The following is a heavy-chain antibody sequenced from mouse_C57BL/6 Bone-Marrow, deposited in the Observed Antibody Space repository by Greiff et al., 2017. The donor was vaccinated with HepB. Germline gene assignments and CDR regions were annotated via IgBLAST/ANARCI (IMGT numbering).Heavy chain of an antibody. Sequence: EVKLVESGGGLVKPGGSLKLSCAASGFTFSDYGMHWVRQAPEKGLEWVAYISSGSSTIYYADTVKGRFTISRANAKNTLFLQMTSLRSEDTAMYYCARPGYYGSSLYWYFDVWGTGTTVTVSS. CDR3: ARPGYYGSSLYWYFDV. CDR2: ISSGSSTI. J-gene: IGHJ1*03. D-gene: IGHD1-1*01. CDR1: GFTFSDYG. V-gene: IGHV5-17*01.